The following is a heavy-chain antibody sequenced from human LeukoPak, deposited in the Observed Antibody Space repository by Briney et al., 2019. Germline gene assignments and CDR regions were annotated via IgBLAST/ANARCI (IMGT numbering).Heavy chain of an antibody. CDR2: MNPNSGNT. D-gene: IGHD2-2*01. CDR1: GYTFTSYD. CDR3: ARASSIYVVVPAASRNYYYYYYMDV. J-gene: IGHJ6*03. V-gene: IGHV1-8*01. Sequence: EASVKVSCKASGYTFTSYDINWVRQATGQGLEWMGWMNPNSGNTGFAQKFQGRVTITRNTSISTAYMELSSLRSEDTAVYYCARASSIYVVVPAASRNYYYYYYMDVWGKGTTVTVSS.